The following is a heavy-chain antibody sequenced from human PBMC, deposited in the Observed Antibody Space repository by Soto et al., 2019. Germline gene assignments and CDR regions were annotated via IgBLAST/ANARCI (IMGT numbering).Heavy chain of an antibody. Sequence: GASVKVSCKASGYNVLGVWLQWVRQAPGHGLEWMGRINPHSGGTDDAQKFQDIVTMTSDTSSTTAYMELSRLTSDDTAIYYCSISMAVPDPHTAFEFWGQGVPVTVSS. D-gene: IGHD6-19*01. CDR1: GYNVLGVW. J-gene: IGHJ4*02. CDR2: INPHSGGT. V-gene: IGHV1-2*06. CDR3: SISMAVPDPHTAFEF.